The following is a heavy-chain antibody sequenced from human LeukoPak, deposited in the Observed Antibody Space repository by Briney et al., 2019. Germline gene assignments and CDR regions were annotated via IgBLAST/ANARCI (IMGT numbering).Heavy chain of an antibody. J-gene: IGHJ4*02. CDR3: AGRYYDYVWGSYRPKSFDY. CDR2: INHSGST. Sequence: SETLSLTCAVYGGSFSGYYWSWIRQPPGKGLEWIGEINHSGSTNYNPSLTSRVTISADTSKNQFSLKLSSVTAADTAVYYCAGRYYDYVWGSYRPKSFDYWGQGTLVTVSS. D-gene: IGHD3-16*02. V-gene: IGHV4-34*01. CDR1: GGSFSGYY.